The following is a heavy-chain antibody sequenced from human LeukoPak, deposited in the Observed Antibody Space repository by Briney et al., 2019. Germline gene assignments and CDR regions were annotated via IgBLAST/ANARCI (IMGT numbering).Heavy chain of an antibody. D-gene: IGHD4-11*01. J-gene: IGHJ4*02. Sequence: SGGSLRLSCAASGFTFSSYGIHWVRQAPGKGLEWVAFIWYDGSYKYYADSVKGRLTISRYNSKNTVDLQMNSLRVEDTAVYYCAKGDYSNYPLHLDYWGQGTLVTVSS. CDR3: AKGDYSNYPLHLDY. CDR2: IWYDGSYK. CDR1: GFTFSSYG. V-gene: IGHV3-30*02.